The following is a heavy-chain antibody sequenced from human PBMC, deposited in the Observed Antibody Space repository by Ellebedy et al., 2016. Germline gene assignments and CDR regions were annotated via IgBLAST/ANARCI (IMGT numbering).Heavy chain of an antibody. CDR3: ARSSSWGSVVDY. CDR2: INPRGDNT. J-gene: IGHJ4*02. CDR1: GYTFNRYY. V-gene: IGHV1-46*02. D-gene: IGHD6-13*01. Sequence: ASVKVSXXASGYTFNRYYMHWVRQAPGQGLEWMGIINPRGDNTSNTQNFQGRVTMTRDTSTSTVYMELNSLRSEDTAVYFCARSSSWGSVVDYWGQGTLVTVS.